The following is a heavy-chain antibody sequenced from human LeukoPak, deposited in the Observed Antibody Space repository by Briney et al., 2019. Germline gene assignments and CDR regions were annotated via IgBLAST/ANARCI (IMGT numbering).Heavy chain of an antibody. CDR2: ISGSGGST. V-gene: IGHV3-23*01. CDR3: AKSGRLLRDSYYYYYMDV. J-gene: IGHJ6*03. Sequence: PGGSLRLSCAASGLTVSRNYMSWVRQAPGKGLEWVSAISGSGGSTYYADSVKGRFTISRDNSKNTLYLQMNSLRAEDTAVYYCAKSGRLLRDSYYYYYMDVWGKGTTVTVSS. CDR1: GLTVSRNY. D-gene: IGHD5-18*01.